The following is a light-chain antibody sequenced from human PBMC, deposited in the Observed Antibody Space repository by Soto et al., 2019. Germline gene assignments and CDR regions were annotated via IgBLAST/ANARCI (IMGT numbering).Light chain of an antibody. CDR2: DAS. CDR3: QQRNNWPPA. J-gene: IGKJ4*01. V-gene: IGKV3-11*01. Sequence: EIVLTQSPGTLSLSPGERATLSCRTSQSVSNNYLAWYQQKPGQAPRLLIYDASNRAPGIPARFSGSGVGTDFTLTISSLEPEDSAVYYCQQRNNWPPAFGGGTKVDIK. CDR1: QSVSNNY.